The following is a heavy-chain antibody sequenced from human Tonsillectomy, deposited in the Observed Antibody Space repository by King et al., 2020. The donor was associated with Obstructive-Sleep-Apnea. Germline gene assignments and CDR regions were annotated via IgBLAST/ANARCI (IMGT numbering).Heavy chain of an antibody. CDR3: TREGVRYFDWFNEGYAFDI. Sequence: VQLVESGGGLVQPGRSLRLSCTASGFTFGDYAMSWFRQAPGKGLEWVGFIRSKAYGGTTEYAASVKGRFTISRDDSKSIAYLQMNSLKTEDTAVYYCTREGVRYFDWFNEGYAFDIWGQGTMVTVSS. V-gene: IGHV3-49*03. J-gene: IGHJ3*02. D-gene: IGHD3-9*01. CDR2: IRSKAYGGTT. CDR1: GFTFGDYA.